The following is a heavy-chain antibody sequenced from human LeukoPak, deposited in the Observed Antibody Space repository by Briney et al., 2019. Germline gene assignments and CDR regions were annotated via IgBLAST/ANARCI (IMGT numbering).Heavy chain of an antibody. CDR3: AKDTVVVPAARGNWFDP. V-gene: IGHV3-23*01. CDR2: ISGSGGST. D-gene: IGHD2-2*01. J-gene: IGHJ5*02. CDR1: GFTFSSYA. Sequence: GGSLRLSCAASGFTFSSYAMSWVRQAPGKGLEWVSAISGSGGSTYYADSVKGRFTISRDNSKNTLYLQMNSLRAEDTAVHYCAKDTVVVPAARGNWFDPWGQGTLVTVSS.